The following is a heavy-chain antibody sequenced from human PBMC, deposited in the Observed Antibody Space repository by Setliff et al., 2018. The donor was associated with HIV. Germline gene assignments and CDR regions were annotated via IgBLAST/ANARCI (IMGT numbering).Heavy chain of an antibody. Sequence: ASVKVSCKASGYTFTGYYIHWIRQAPGRGLQWLGWINPNDGGTKVAQPFQGRVTITRDTSISTAFMHLSGLRSDDTAMYYCAREVKGDDFPFDNWGRGTLVTVSS. CDR1: GYTFTGYY. J-gene: IGHJ4*02. V-gene: IGHV1-2*02. CDR3: AREVKGDDFPFDN. CDR2: INPNDGGT. D-gene: IGHD3-3*01.